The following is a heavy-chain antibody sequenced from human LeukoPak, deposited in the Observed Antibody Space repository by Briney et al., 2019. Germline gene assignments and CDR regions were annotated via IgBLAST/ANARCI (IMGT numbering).Heavy chain of an antibody. CDR2: IYYSGST. J-gene: IGHJ4*02. Sequence: PSETLSLTRTVSGGSISSSSYYWGWIRQPPGKGLEWIGSIYYSGSTYYNPSLKSRVTISVDTSKNQFSLKLSSVTAADTAVYYCARGVTIFGVVINDFDYWGQGTLVTVSS. CDR3: ARGVTIFGVVINDFDY. CDR1: GGSISSSSYY. D-gene: IGHD3-3*01. V-gene: IGHV4-39*07.